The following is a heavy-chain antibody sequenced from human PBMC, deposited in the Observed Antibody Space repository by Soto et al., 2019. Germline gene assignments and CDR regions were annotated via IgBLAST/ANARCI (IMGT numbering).Heavy chain of an antibody. CDR1: GYTFTQFW. J-gene: IGHJ4*02. Sequence: EVQLVQSGAEVKKPGESLRISCKGSGYTFTQFWISWVRQTPGRGLEWMARIDPSDSYSDYNPSFRGHVTMSIDKSTSTAHLQWTSLEASDTAIYYCARHEGLPVSGTCILWGQGTLVTVSS. CDR2: IDPSDSYS. CDR3: ARHEGLPVSGTCIL. D-gene: IGHD6-19*01. V-gene: IGHV5-10-1*03.